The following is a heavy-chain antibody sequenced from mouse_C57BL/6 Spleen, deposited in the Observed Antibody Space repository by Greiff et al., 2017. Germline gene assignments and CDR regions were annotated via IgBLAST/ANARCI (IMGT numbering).Heavy chain of an antibody. J-gene: IGHJ3*01. CDR2: INPNTGGT. D-gene: IGHD1-1*01. V-gene: IGHV1-26*01. Sequence: EVQLQQSGPELVQPGASVKISCKASGYTFTDYYMNWVKQSPGKSLEWIGDINPNTGGTSYNQTFKGNATLTVDQSSSTAYMELRSLTSEDAAVYYCARAITTVRRFAYWGQGTLVTVSA. CDR3: ARAITTVRRFAY. CDR1: GYTFTDYY.